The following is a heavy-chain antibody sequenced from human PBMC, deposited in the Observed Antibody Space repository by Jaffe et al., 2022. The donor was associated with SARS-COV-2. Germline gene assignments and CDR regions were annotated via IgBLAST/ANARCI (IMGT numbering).Heavy chain of an antibody. Sequence: QLQLQGSGPGLVKPSETLSLTCTVSGASISSSSYYWGWIRQPPGKGLEWIGSIYYSGSTYHNPSLKSRVTISVDTSKNQFSLNLSSVTAADTAVYYCATSKPGGWFDPWGQGTLVTVSS. CDR2: IYYSGST. V-gene: IGHV4-39*01. J-gene: IGHJ5*02. CDR3: ATSKPGGWFDP. CDR1: GASISSSSYY.